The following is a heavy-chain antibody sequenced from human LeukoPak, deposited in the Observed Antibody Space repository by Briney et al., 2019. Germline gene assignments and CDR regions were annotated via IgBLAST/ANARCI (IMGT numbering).Heavy chain of an antibody. CDR1: GFIFSNYG. V-gene: IGHV3-30*02. CDR3: AKDPGYRDF. J-gene: IGHJ4*02. Sequence: SGGSLRLSCAASGFIFSNYGMHWVRQAPGKGLEWVAYIRNDGSNNYYEDSVKGRFTISRDNSKNTLYLQMNSLRPEDTAMYFCAKDPGYRDFWGQGTLVTVSS. CDR2: IRNDGSNN. D-gene: IGHD5-18*01.